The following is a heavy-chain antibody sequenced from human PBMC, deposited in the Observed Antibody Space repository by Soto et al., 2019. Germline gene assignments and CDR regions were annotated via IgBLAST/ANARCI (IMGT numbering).Heavy chain of an antibody. CDR3: TKSSGGSSSVGMDY. V-gene: IGHV3-30*04. CDR2: ITRDGYNK. CDR1: GFIFKNYA. J-gene: IGHJ4*02. Sequence: GGSLRLSCAVSGFIFKNYALNWVRQAPGKGLEWVASITRDGYNKYYADSVKGRFTISRDNSKNTLSLQMTALRVEDSSVYYCTKSSGGSSSVGMDYWGQGTLVTVSS. D-gene: IGHD6-6*01.